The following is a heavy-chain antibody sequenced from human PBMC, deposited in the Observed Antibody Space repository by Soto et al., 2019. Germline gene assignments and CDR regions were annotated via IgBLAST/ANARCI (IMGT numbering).Heavy chain of an antibody. CDR2: ISWNSGSI. CDR3: AKDISMTTVDFYYFDY. Sequence: GGSLRLSCAASGFTFDDYAMHWVRQAPGKGLEWVSGISWNSGSIGYADSVKGRFTISRDNAKNSLYLQMNSLRAEDTALYYCAKDISMTTVDFYYFDYWGQGTLVTVSS. V-gene: IGHV3-9*01. CDR1: GFTFDDYA. D-gene: IGHD4-4*01. J-gene: IGHJ4*02.